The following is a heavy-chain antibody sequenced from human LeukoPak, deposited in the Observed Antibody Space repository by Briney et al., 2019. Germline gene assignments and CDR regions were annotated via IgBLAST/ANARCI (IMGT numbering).Heavy chain of an antibody. J-gene: IGHJ6*02. V-gene: IGHV5-51*01. CDR1: GYSFTSYW. Sequence: GESLNISCKGSGYSFTSYWIGWVRQMPGKGLEWMGIIYPGDSDTRYSPSFQGQVTISADKSISTAYLQWSSLEASDTAMYYCARHTAAAGTYRYYYGMDVWGQGTTVTVSS. CDR3: ARHTAAAGTYRYYYGMDV. D-gene: IGHD6-13*01. CDR2: IYPGDSDT.